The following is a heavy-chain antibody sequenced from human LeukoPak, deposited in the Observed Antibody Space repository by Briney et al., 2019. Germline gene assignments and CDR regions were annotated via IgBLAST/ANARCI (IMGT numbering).Heavy chain of an antibody. CDR3: ARHSVTLNYFDY. Sequence: NASETLSLTCTVSGGSISSSSYYWGWIRQPPGKGLEWIGSIYYSGSTCYNPSLKSRVTISVDTSKNQFSLKLSSVTAADTAVYYCARHSVTLNYFDYWGQGTLVTVSS. D-gene: IGHD5-18*01. CDR1: GGSISSSSYY. V-gene: IGHV4-39*01. CDR2: IYYSGST. J-gene: IGHJ4*02.